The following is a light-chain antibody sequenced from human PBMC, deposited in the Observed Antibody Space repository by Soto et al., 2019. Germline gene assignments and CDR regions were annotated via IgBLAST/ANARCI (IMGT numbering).Light chain of an antibody. Sequence: EIVMTQSPATLSVSPGERATLSCRASQSVSSNLAWYQQKPGQAPRLLIYRASTRATGIPARFSGSGSGTEFTLTISSLQSEDFAVYYCQQYNNWPWTFGQGTKVEIQ. CDR1: QSVSSN. V-gene: IGKV3-15*01. CDR3: QQYNNWPWT. CDR2: RAS. J-gene: IGKJ1*01.